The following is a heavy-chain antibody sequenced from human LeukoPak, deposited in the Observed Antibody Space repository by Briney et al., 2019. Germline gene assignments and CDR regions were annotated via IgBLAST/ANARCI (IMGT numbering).Heavy chain of an antibody. Sequence: ASVKVSCKASGYTFTSYAMNWVRQAPGQGLEGRGWINTNTGNPTYAQGFTGRFVFSLDTSVSTAYLQISSLKAEDTAVYYCARSGYSSGWYTANCFQHWGQGTLVTVSS. V-gene: IGHV7-4-1*02. CDR2: INTNTGNP. CDR3: ARSGYSSGWYTANCFQH. D-gene: IGHD6-19*01. CDR1: GYTFTSYA. J-gene: IGHJ1*01.